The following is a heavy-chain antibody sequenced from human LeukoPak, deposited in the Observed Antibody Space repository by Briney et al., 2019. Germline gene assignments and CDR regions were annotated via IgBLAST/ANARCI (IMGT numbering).Heavy chain of an antibody. J-gene: IGHJ4*02. V-gene: IGHV3-30*02. CDR2: IWYDGRDK. CDR1: GFTFSGCG. Sequence: GGSLRLSCAASGFTFSGCGMHWVRQAPGKGLEWVAVIWYDGRDKYYADSVKGQFTISRDNSKNTLYLQMNSLRAEDTAVYYCAKDPYSYGSYFDYWGQGTLVTVSS. CDR3: AKDPYSYGSYFDY. D-gene: IGHD5-18*01.